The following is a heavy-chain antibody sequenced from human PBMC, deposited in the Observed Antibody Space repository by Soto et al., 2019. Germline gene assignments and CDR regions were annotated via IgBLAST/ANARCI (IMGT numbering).Heavy chain of an antibody. V-gene: IGHV3-74*01. D-gene: IGHD1-1*01. CDR3: ERDNNWSNDY. Sequence: GGSLRLSCAASGFTFSSHWMHWVRQAPGKGLVWVSHIGPDGSSTRNADSVQGRFTISRDNARNTLYLQMNSLRDEDTAVHYCERDNNWSNDYWGQGILVTVSS. J-gene: IGHJ4*02. CDR1: GFTFSSHW. CDR2: IGPDGSST.